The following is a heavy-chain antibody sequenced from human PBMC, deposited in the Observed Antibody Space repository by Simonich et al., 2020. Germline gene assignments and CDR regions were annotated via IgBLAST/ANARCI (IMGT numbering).Heavy chain of an antibody. Sequence: EVQLVESGGGLVQPGGSLRLSCAASGFTFSSYSMNWVRQAPGKGLEWVSYISSNSSTIYYADSVKGRFTISRDNAKNSLYLKMNSLRAEDTAVYYCARDSSYYAFDIWGQGTMVTVSS. V-gene: IGHV3-48*01. CDR2: ISSNSSTI. J-gene: IGHJ3*02. CDR3: ARDSSYYAFDI. CDR1: GFTFSSYS. D-gene: IGHD5-12*01.